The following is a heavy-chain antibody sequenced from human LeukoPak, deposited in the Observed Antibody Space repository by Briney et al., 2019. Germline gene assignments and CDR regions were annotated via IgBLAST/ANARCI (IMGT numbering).Heavy chain of an antibody. CDR3: ATGPGGVTRLNTDY. J-gene: IGHJ4*02. CDR2: FDPEDGET. V-gene: IGHV1-24*01. D-gene: IGHD3-16*01. Sequence: ASVKVSCKVSGYTLTELSMHWVRQAPGEGLEWMGGFDPEDGETIYAQRFQGRVTMTEDTSTDTAYMELSSLRSEDTAVYYCATGPGGVTRLNTDYWGQGTLVTVSS. CDR1: GYTLTELS.